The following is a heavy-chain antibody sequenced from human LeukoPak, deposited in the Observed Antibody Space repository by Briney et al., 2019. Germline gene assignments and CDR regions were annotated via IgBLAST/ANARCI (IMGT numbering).Heavy chain of an antibody. CDR2: MSYSGTT. D-gene: IGHD3-22*01. V-gene: IGHV4-39*02. CDR3: TCFSDPSGSHH. J-gene: IGHJ5*02. Sequence: SETLSLTCTVSGGSISSSYYWWGWFRQPPGKRLEYIARMSYSGTTYYNPSLKSRVSISVDTSKNHFSLKLSSVTAADTADYYCTCFSDPSGSHHWGQGTPVTVSS. CDR1: GGSISSSYYW.